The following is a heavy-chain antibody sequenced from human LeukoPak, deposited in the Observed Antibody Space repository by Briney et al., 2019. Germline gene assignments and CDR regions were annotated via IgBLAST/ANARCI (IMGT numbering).Heavy chain of an antibody. CDR2: ISGSGGNT. Sequence: GGSLRLSCAASGFTFSSYAMSWLRQAPGKGLEGISSISGSGGNTDYADSVKVRFTISRDNSKNTLYLQMNSLRAEDTAVYYCAKVGESGSYDFDYWGQGTLVTVSS. CDR3: AKVGESGSYDFDY. CDR1: GFTFSSYA. V-gene: IGHV3-23*01. D-gene: IGHD1-26*01. J-gene: IGHJ4*02.